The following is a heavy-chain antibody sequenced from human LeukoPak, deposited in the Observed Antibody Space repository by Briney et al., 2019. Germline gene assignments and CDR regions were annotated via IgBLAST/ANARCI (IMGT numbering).Heavy chain of an antibody. D-gene: IGHD1-26*01. V-gene: IGHV3-48*01. CDR1: GFTLSHYS. J-gene: IGHJ4*02. CDR2: IRNSDSTI. CDR3: AKDRSAARVGATPTYYFDY. Sequence: PGGSLRLSCAASGFTLSHYSMNWVRQAPGKGLEWVSYIRNSDSTIYYADSVKGRFTISRDNSKNTLYLQMNSLRAEDTAVYYCAKDRSAARVGATPTYYFDYWGQGTLVTVSS.